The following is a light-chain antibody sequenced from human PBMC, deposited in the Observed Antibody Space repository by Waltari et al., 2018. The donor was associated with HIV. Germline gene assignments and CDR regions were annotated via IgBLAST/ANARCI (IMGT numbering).Light chain of an antibody. Sequence: QSVLTQPPSASGTPGQRVAISCSGSSSNIGSNTITWYQQLSGTAPKLLINSNNQRPSGVPDRFSGSKSGTSASLAISGLRSEDEAYYYCSSWDDSLSGVLFGGGTKLTVL. CDR3: SSWDDSLSGVL. CDR2: SNN. V-gene: IGLV1-44*01. J-gene: IGLJ2*01. CDR1: SSNIGSNT.